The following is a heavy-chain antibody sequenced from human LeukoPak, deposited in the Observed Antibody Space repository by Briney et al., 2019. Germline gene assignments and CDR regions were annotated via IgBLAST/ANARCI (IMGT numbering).Heavy chain of an antibody. J-gene: IGHJ4*02. CDR2: IYYSGST. V-gene: IGHV4-59*12. CDR1: GGSISSYY. Sequence: SETLSLTCTVSGGSISSYYWSWIRQPPGKGLEWIGYIYYSGSTNYNPSLKSRVTISVDTSKNQFSLKLSSVTAADTAVYYCARRGSSTMVRGRGGYYFDYWGQGTLVTVSS. CDR3: ARRGSSTMVRGRGGYYFDY. D-gene: IGHD3-10*01.